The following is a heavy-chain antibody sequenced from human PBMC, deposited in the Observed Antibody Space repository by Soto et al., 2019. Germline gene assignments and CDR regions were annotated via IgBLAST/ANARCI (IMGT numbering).Heavy chain of an antibody. J-gene: IGHJ3*02. CDR2: IFHTGST. Sequence: PSETLSLTCTVSGGSINSNYYYWSWVRQRPGKGLEWLGYIFHTGSTHYNPSFKSRLSISVDTSKDQFFLRLTSMAAADTALYYCARNGLAKDYGGNTAFDIWGQGTLVTVSS. CDR3: ARNGLAKDYGGNTAFDI. D-gene: IGHD4-17*01. CDR1: GGSINSNYYY. V-gene: IGHV4-31*03.